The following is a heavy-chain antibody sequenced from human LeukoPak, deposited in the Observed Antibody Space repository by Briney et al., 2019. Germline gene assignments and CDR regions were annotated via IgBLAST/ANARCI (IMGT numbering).Heavy chain of an antibody. D-gene: IGHD3-10*01. CDR1: GFTFSSYG. CDR2: IRYDGSNK. CDR3: ATGGDYYGSGSYLY. Sequence: PGGSLRLSCAASGFTFSSYGMHWVRQAPGKGLEWVAFIRYDGSNKYYADSVKGRFTISRDNSKNTLYLQMNSLRAEDTAVYYCATGGDYYGSGSYLYWGQGTLVTVSS. J-gene: IGHJ4*02. V-gene: IGHV3-30*02.